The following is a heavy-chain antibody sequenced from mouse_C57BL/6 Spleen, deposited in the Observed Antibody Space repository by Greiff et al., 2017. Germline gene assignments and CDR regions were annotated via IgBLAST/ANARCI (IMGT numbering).Heavy chain of an antibody. CDR1: GFSLTSYG. CDR3: ARNDDYDGNYAMDY. J-gene: IGHJ4*01. Sequence: QVQLKQSGPCLVQPSQSLSITCTVSGFSLTSYGVHWVRQSPGKGLEWLGVIWSGGSTDYNAAFISRLSISKDNSKSQVFFKMNSLQADDTAIYYCARNDDYDGNYAMDYWGQGTSVTVSS. V-gene: IGHV2-2*01. CDR2: IWSGGST. D-gene: IGHD2-4*01.